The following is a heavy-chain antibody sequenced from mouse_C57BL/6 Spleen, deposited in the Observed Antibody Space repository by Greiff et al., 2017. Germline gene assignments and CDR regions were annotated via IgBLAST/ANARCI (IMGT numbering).Heavy chain of an antibody. D-gene: IGHD1-1*01. J-gene: IGHJ4*01. V-gene: IGHV1-82*01. CDR3: ARDIYDYGSSYYAMDY. CDR2: FYPGDGDT. CDR1: GYAFSSSW. Sequence: LVESGPELVKPGASVKISCKASGYAFSSSWMNWVKQRPGKGLEWIGRFYPGDGDTNYNGKFKGKATLTADKSSSTAYMQLSSLTSEDSAVYFCARDIYDYGSSYYAMDYWGQGTSVTVSS.